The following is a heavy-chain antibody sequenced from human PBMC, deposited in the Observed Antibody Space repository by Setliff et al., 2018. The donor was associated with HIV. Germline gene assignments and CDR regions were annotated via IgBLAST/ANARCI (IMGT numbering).Heavy chain of an antibody. CDR3: ARAPARANGVFDF. V-gene: IGHV1-8*02. CDR2: MTPLTAST. J-gene: IGHJ4*01. CDR1: GGTFSTYV. D-gene: IGHD2-8*01. Sequence: ASVKVSCKASGGTFSTYVITWVRQAPGQGLEWIGWMTPLTASTGYSRKFQGRVTLTRDLSTGTAYMELNSLISNDTAVYYCARAPARANGVFDFWGQGSLVTVSS.